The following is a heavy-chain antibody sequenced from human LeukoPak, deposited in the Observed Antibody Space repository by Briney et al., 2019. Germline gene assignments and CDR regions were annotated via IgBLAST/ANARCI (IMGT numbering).Heavy chain of an antibody. Sequence: PGGSLRLSCAASGFTFSSYEMNWVRQAPAKGLEWVSYISSSGSTIYYADSVKGRFTISRDNAKNSLYLQMNSLRAEDTAVYYCARGDHYYDSSGYTVWGQGTLVTVSS. D-gene: IGHD3-22*01. CDR3: ARGDHYYDSSGYTV. J-gene: IGHJ4*02. CDR2: ISSSGSTI. V-gene: IGHV3-48*03. CDR1: GFTFSSYE.